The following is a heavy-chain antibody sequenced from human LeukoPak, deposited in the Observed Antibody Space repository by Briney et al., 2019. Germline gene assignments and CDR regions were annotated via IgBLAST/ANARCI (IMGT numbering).Heavy chain of an antibody. D-gene: IGHD6-19*01. CDR1: GFIFTGYY. J-gene: IGHJ3*01. CDR2: INANSGGT. CDR3: ARDHPYSSGWYGRVEALDL. Sequence: GASVKVSCKASGFIFTGYYMHWVRQAPGQGLEWMGCINANSGGTNYAQKFQGRVTMTRDTSISTAYMDLSRLRSDDTAVYYCARDHPYSSGWYGRVEALDLWGQGTTVTASS. V-gene: IGHV1-2*02.